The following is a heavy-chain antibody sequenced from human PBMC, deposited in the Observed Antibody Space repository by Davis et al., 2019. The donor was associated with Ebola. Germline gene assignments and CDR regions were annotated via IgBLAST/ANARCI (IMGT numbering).Heavy chain of an antibody. J-gene: IGHJ4*02. D-gene: IGHD5-24*01. CDR1: RYTFTSYG. CDR2: ISAYNGNT. CDR3: ARPVGGYNEFDY. V-gene: IGHV1-18*01. Sequence: SVTVSCKASRYTFTSYGISWARQPPGQGLEWMGWISAYNGNTNYAQKLQGRVTMATDTSTSTAYMELRSLRSDDTAVYYCARPVGGYNEFDYWGQGTLVTVSS.